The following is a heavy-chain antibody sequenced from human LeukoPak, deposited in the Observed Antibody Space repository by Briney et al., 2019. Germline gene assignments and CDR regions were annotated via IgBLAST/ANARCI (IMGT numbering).Heavy chain of an antibody. CDR2: INQNGSEK. Sequence: GGSLRLSCAASGFTISNYWMSWVRQAPGKGLEWVANINQNGSEKYYADSVKGRFTISRDDPKNSLYLQMNSLRAEDTAIYYCARDLPNYWGRGTLVTVSS. CDR1: GFTISNYW. J-gene: IGHJ4*02. CDR3: ARDLPNY. V-gene: IGHV3-7*01.